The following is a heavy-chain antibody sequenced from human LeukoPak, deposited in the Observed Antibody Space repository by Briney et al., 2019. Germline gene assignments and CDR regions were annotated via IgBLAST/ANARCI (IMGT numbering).Heavy chain of an antibody. J-gene: IGHJ4*02. D-gene: IGHD2-15*01. CDR1: GYTFSDYY. CDR2: INPESGDT. CDR3: AGGTVVSRVAAAAY. V-gene: IGHV1-2*02. Sequence: ASVKVSCKASGYTFSDYYIYWVRQAPGQGLEWMGWINPESGDTRSAQNFQGRLTMTRDTSINTVYMELRRLRSDDTARFYCAGGTVVSRVAAAAYWGQGSLVTVS.